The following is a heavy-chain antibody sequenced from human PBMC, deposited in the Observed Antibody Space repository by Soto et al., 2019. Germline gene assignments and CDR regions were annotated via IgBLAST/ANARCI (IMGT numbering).Heavy chain of an antibody. CDR1: GLIFGKYK. J-gene: IGHJ3*02. CDR3: YAFEI. Sequence: SLRLSCAASGLIFGKYKMHRVRQAPGKGLVWVSGISCNGSSTGYADSVKGRFTISRDNAKNSLYLQMNSLRAEDTALYYCYAFEIWGQGTMVSVSS. V-gene: IGHV3-9*01. CDR2: ISCNGSST.